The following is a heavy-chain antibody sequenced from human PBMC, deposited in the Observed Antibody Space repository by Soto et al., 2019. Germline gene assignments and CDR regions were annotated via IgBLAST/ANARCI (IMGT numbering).Heavy chain of an antibody. V-gene: IGHV3-33*01. CDR2: IWSDGSKK. CDR3: ARENNFDT. J-gene: IGHJ4*02. Sequence: QVQLVQSGGGVVQPGGSLRLSCAASGFSFSSYTMHWVRQIPVKGLEWVAIIWSDGSKKYYGDPVKGRFTISRDNSKNTLYLQMSSLRADDTAVYYCARENNFDTWAQGALVTVSP. CDR1: GFSFSSYT.